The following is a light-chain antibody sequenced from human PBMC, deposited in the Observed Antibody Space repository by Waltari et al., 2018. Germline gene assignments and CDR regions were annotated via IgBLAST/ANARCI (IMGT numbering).Light chain of an antibody. CDR3: QQRANWPYT. Sequence: EIMLTQSPATLSLSPGERATLSCRASQNVRTYLAWYQQKPGQAPRLLIFDASSRATGIPAKFSGSGSGTDFTLTVSNLEPEDFAVYYCQQRANWPYTFGQGTRVEI. V-gene: IGKV3-11*01. J-gene: IGKJ2*01. CDR1: QNVRTY. CDR2: DAS.